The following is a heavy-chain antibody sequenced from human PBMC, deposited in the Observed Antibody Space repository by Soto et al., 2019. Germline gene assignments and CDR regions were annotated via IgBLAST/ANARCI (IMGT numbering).Heavy chain of an antibody. Sequence: EVQLVQSGAEVKKPGESLKISCKGSGYSFTSYWIGWVRQMPGKGLEWMGIIYPGDSDTRYSPSFQGQVTISADKSISTAYLQWSSLKASDTAMYYCERHYCSGGSCYSAPNYYYYYGMDVWGQGTTVTVSS. D-gene: IGHD2-15*01. J-gene: IGHJ6*02. CDR2: IYPGDSDT. CDR3: ERHYCSGGSCYSAPNYYYYYGMDV. V-gene: IGHV5-51*01. CDR1: GYSFTSYW.